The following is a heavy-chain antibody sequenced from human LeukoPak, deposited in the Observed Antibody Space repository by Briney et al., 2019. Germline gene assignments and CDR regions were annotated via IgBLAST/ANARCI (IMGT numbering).Heavy chain of an antibody. Sequence: SETLSLTCTVAGGSISSGDYYWSWIRQPPGNGLEWIGYIYYRGSTYYSPSLKSRVSISIDTSNNQFSLTLNSVTAADTALYFCARRRYYDSTGYLDWGQGTLVTVSS. CDR1: GGSISSGDYY. CDR2: IYYRGST. J-gene: IGHJ1*01. D-gene: IGHD3-22*01. V-gene: IGHV4-39*01. CDR3: ARRRYYDSTGYLD.